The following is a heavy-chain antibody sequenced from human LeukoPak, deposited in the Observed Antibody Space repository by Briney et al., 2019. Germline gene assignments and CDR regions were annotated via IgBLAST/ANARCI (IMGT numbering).Heavy chain of an antibody. Sequence: SQTLSLTCAISGDSASSITAAWTWIRQSPSRGLEWLGRTYYRSKWYSDYAISLKSRITIKPDTSKNQFSLQLNSVTPEDTAMYYCAREGYDASDVWGQGTMVTVSS. D-gene: IGHD2-15*01. CDR3: AREGYDASDV. CDR2: TYYRSKWYS. J-gene: IGHJ3*01. CDR1: GDSASSITAA. V-gene: IGHV6-1*01.